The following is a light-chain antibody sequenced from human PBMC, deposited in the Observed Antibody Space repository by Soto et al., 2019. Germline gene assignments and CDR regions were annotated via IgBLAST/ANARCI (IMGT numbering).Light chain of an antibody. CDR1: SSDVGRYNY. Sequence: QSVVSQPASVSGSRGQSITISCTCTSSDVGRYNYVSWFQQHPGKVPKLIIYDVSNWPSGVSDRFSGSKSGNTASLTISGLHPEDEADYYCSSFTSSSTFVFGTGTKVTVL. V-gene: IGLV2-14*03. CDR3: SSFTSSSTFV. CDR2: DVS. J-gene: IGLJ1*01.